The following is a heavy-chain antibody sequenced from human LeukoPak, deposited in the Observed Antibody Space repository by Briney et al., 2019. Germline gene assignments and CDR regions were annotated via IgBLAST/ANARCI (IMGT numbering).Heavy chain of an antibody. D-gene: IGHD2-2*01. Sequence: GGSLRLSCAASGFTFSSYSMNWVRQAPGKGLEWVSSISSSSSYIYYADSVKGRFTISRDNAKNSLYLQMNSLRTEDTAVYYCARDQMAATSRGWFDPWGQGTLVIVSS. V-gene: IGHV3-21*01. CDR1: GFTFSSYS. J-gene: IGHJ5*02. CDR3: ARDQMAATSRGWFDP. CDR2: ISSSSSYI.